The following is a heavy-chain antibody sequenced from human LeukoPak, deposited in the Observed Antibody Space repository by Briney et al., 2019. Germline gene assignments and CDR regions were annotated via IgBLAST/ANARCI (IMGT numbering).Heavy chain of an antibody. CDR2: INPSGGST. CDR1: GYTFTSYY. Sequence: GASVKVSCKASGYTFTSYYMHWVRQAPGQGLEWMGIINPSGGSTSYTQKFQGRVTMTRDMSTSTVYMKLSSLRSEDTAVYYCARAVGGVPLGYCTNGVCYDTHNWFDPWGQGTLVTVSS. D-gene: IGHD2-8*01. CDR3: ARAVGGVPLGYCTNGVCYDTHNWFDP. J-gene: IGHJ5*02. V-gene: IGHV1-46*01.